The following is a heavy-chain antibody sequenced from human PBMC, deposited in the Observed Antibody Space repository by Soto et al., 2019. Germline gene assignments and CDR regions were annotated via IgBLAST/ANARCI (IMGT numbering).Heavy chain of an antibody. V-gene: IGHV4-59*08. CDR2: IYYSGST. CDR1: GGSISSYY. J-gene: IGHJ4*02. D-gene: IGHD4-17*01. Sequence: SETLSLTCTVSGGSISSYYWSWIRQPPGKGLEWIGYIYYSGSTNYNPSLKSRVTISVDTSKNQFALKLSSVTAADTAVYYCARRYGPGFDYWGQGTLVTVSS. CDR3: ARRYGPGFDY.